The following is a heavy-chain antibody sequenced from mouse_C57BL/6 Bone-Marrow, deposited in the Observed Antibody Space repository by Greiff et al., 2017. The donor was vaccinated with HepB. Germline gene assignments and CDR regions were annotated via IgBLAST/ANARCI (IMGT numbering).Heavy chain of an antibody. D-gene: IGHD1-1*01. CDR2: IYPRSGNT. CDR1: GYTFTSYG. V-gene: IGHV1-81*01. J-gene: IGHJ4*01. CDR3: AITRLDYGSSYYAMDY. Sequence: VHLVESGAELARPGASVKLSCKASGYTFTSYGISWVKQRTGQGLEWIGEIYPRSGNTYYNEKFKGKATLTADKSSSTAYMELRSLTSEDSAVYFCAITRLDYGSSYYAMDYWGQGTSVTVSS.